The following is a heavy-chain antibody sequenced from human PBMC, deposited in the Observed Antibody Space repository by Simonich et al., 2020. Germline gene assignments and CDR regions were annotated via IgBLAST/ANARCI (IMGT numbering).Heavy chain of an antibody. J-gene: IGHJ3*02. Sequence: GGGLVQPGGSLRLSCAASGFTFSSYAMSWVRQAPGKGLEWVSGISGSGGSTDYADSVKGRFTISREKSQNTMYLQMNSLRAEDTAVYYCAKDLGERITMIVVVIDAFDIWGQGTMVTVSS. CDR2: ISGSGGST. CDR3: AKDLGERITMIVVVIDAFDI. CDR1: GFTFSSYA. D-gene: IGHD3-22*01. V-gene: IGHV3-23*01.